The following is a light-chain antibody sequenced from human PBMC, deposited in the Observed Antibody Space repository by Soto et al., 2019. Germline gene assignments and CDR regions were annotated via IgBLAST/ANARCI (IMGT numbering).Light chain of an antibody. V-gene: IGLV2-8*01. CDR1: SSDVGGYNY. CDR2: EVS. Sequence: QSALTQPPSASGSPGQSVTISCTGTSSDVGGYNYVSWYQQHPGKAPKLMIYEVSKRPSGVPDRFSASKSGNTASLTVSGLQAEDEADYYCSSYAGSNNVIFGGGTHLTVL. CDR3: SSYAGSNNVI. J-gene: IGLJ2*01.